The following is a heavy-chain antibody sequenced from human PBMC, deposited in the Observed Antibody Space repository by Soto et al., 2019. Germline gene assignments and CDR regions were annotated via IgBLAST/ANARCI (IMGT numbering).Heavy chain of an antibody. D-gene: IGHD3-10*01. J-gene: IGHJ6*02. CDR2: IYHSGGA. CDR3: ARDYYGAGSQFYYYGMEV. CDR1: GDSITSGGYS. Sequence: SETLSLTCTVSGDSITSGGYSWSWRRQPPGKGLEWIGYIYHSGGASYNPSLRGRAVISIDPSKNQFSLRLNAVTAADTATYYCARDYYGAGSQFYYYGMEVWGQGTTVTV. V-gene: IGHV4-31*03.